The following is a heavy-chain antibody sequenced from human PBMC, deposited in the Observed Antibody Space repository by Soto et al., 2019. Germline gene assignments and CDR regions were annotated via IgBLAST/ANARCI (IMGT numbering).Heavy chain of an antibody. D-gene: IGHD3-10*01. CDR3: VKGGWLDY. CDR2: ISETGDSL. Sequence: DVKLLESGGGLVQPGGSLRLSCAASQFTFSSFAMTWVRQAPGKGLEWVSFISETGDSLSYAESVKGRFTISRDNSKNTLYLQMSSLRPEDTAVYYCVKGGWLDYWGQGTLDTVSS. J-gene: IGHJ4*02. CDR1: QFTFSSFA. V-gene: IGHV3-23*01.